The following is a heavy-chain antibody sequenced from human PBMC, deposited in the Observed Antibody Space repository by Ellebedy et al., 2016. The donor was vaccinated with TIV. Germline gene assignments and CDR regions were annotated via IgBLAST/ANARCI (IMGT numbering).Heavy chain of an antibody. CDR3: ERDIIAAANILPNFHF. V-gene: IGHV1-3*01. CDR1: GYTFTTYA. J-gene: IGHJ4*02. Sequence: AASVKVSCKASGYTFTTYAMHWVRQAPGQRLEWMGWINAGNGNTKYSQKFQGRVTITRDTSASTAYMELSSLRSADTAVYFCERDIIAAANILPNFHFWGQGTLVTISS. D-gene: IGHD6-13*01. CDR2: INAGNGNT.